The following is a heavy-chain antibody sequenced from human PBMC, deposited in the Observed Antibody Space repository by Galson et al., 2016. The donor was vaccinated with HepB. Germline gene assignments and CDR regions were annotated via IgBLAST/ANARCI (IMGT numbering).Heavy chain of an antibody. J-gene: IGHJ6*02. V-gene: IGHV1-69*13. Sequence: SVKVSCKASGGSFSNTALSWVRQAPGQGLEWMGGIIPSIGSANYAQKFQGRVTITADESTNTLYMEMRGLRSEDTAVYYCAKDLDVGEDEVDAWGQGTTVTVSS. CDR3: AKDLDVGEDEVDA. CDR2: IIPSIGSA. CDR1: GGSFSNTA. D-gene: IGHD1-1*01.